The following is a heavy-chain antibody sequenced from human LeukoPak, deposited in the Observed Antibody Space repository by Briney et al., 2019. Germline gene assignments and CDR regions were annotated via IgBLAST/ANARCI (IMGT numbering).Heavy chain of an antibody. CDR1: GFTVSSNY. CDR2: IYSGGST. V-gene: IGHV3-66*01. Sequence: GGSLRLSCAASGFTVSSNYMSWVRQAPGKGLEWVSVIYSGGSTYYADSVKGRFTISRDNSKNTLYLQMNSLRAEDTAVYYCARSSSEGATPFDYWGQGTLVTVSS. J-gene: IGHJ4*02. D-gene: IGHD1-26*01. CDR3: ARSSSEGATPFDY.